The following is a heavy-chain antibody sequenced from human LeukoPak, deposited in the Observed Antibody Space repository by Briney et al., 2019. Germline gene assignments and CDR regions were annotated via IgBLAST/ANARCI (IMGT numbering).Heavy chain of an antibody. Sequence: ASVNVSCKASGFSFTTVGITWVRQAPGQGREWMGWISTYSGNTNYAQKFQGRVTMTTETSTTTAYMELRSLRSDDTAVYYCSRGHDSSSYLFYWGQGTLVSVST. CDR1: GFSFTTVG. V-gene: IGHV1-18*01. J-gene: IGHJ4*02. CDR3: SRGHDSSSYLFY. CDR2: ISTYSGNT. D-gene: IGHD3-22*01.